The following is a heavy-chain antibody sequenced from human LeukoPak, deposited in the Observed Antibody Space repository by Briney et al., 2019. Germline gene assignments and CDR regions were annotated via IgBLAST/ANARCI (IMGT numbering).Heavy chain of an antibody. CDR2: INHSGST. CDR3: ARLHYHYYYYGMDV. V-gene: IGHV4-34*01. Sequence: PSETLSLTCAVYGGSFSGYYWSWIRQPPGKGLEWIGEINHSGSTNYNPSLKSRVTISVDTSKNQFSLKLSSVTAADTAVYYCARLHYHYYYYGMDVWGQGTTVTVSS. CDR1: GGSFSGYY. J-gene: IGHJ6*02. D-gene: IGHD5-24*01.